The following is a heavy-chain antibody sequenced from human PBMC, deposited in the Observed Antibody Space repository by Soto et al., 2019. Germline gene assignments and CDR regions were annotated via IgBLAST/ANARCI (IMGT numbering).Heavy chain of an antibody. Sequence: SVKVSCEASGGTFSSYAISCVRQAPGQGLEWMCGIIPSFGTANYAQKFQGRVTITADESTSTAYMELSSLRSEDAAVYYCARDKAYYYDSSGYLSPYYYGMDVWGQGTTVTVSS. J-gene: IGHJ6*02. CDR1: GGTFSSYA. CDR2: IIPSFGTA. D-gene: IGHD3-22*01. V-gene: IGHV1-69*13. CDR3: ARDKAYYYDSSGYLSPYYYGMDV.